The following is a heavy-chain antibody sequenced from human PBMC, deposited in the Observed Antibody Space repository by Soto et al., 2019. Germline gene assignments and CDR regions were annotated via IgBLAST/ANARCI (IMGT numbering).Heavy chain of an antibody. CDR3: AKDRVGGTFYTPLGF. CDR1: GFNFDNYG. J-gene: IGHJ4*02. V-gene: IGHV3-30*18. CDR2: ITYDGSFQ. Sequence: QVQLVESGGGVVQPGGSLRLSCQASGFNFDNYGMHWVRQAPGKGLEWVAVITYDGSFQYYADSVKGLFTISRDNSKNTLFLHLNTLQPEDTAVYHCAKDRVGGTFYTPLGFWGQGTLVTVSS. D-gene: IGHD1-7*01.